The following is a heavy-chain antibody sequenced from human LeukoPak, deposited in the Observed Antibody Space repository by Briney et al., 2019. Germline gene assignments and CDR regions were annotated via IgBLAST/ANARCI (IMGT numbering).Heavy chain of an antibody. D-gene: IGHD5-18*01. CDR1: GYTFTSYY. V-gene: IGHV1-46*01. CDR3: ASPERGYSYGYDASDI. CDR2: INPSGGST. J-gene: IGHJ3*02. Sequence: ASVKVSCKASGYTFTSYYMHWVRQAPGQGLEWMGIINPSGGSTSYAQKFQGRVTMTRDTSTSTVYMELSSLRSEDTAVYYCASPERGYSYGYDASDIWGQGTMVTVSS.